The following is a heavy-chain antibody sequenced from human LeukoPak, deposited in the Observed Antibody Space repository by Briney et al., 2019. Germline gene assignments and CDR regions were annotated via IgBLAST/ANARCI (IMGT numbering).Heavy chain of an antibody. CDR3: ARSLYSYGTSDY. J-gene: IGHJ4*02. V-gene: IGHV1-2*02. CDR2: INPNSGGT. CDR1: GYTFTGYY. Sequence: ASVKVSCKASGYTFTGYYMHWVRQAPGQGLEWMGWINPNSGGTNYAQKFQGRVTMTRDTSISTAYMELSRLRSDDTAVYYCARSLYSYGTSDYWGQGTLVTVSS. D-gene: IGHD5-18*01.